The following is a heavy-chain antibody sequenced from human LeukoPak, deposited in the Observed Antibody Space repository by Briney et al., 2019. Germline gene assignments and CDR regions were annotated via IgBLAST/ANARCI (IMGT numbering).Heavy chain of an antibody. CDR1: GYTFTGYY. D-gene: IGHD4-17*01. J-gene: IGHJ4*02. CDR3: ARVSDTVTTDH. V-gene: IGHV1-2*06. Sequence: ASVKVSCKASGYTFTGYYMHWVRQAPGQGLEWLGRINPNSGGTNYAQKFQGRVTMTRDTSISTAYMELSRLRSDDTAVYYCARVSDTVTTDHWGQGTLVTVSS. CDR2: INPNSGGT.